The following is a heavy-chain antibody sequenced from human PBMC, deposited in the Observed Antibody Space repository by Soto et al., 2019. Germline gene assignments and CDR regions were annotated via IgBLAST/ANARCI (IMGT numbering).Heavy chain of an antibody. CDR1: GYTFTTYG. D-gene: IGHD2-15*01. J-gene: IGHJ4*02. CDR2: INVGNGNT. CDR3: ARKGAHYTPLDH. Sequence: ASVKVSCTASGYTFTTYGIHWLRQAPGQGLEWMGWINVGNGNTGYSRKFQGRVTNARDMSASTAYIEVPSLTSEDTAIYYCARKGAHYTPLDHWGQGALVTVSS. V-gene: IGHV1-3*01.